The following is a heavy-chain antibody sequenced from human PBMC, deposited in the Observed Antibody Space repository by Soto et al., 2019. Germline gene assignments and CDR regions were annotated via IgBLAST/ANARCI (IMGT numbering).Heavy chain of an antibody. CDR2: TYYRSKWYN. D-gene: IGHD3-9*01. V-gene: IGHV6-1*01. CDR3: ARGFSYYDILTGYLPRVFDY. CDR1: GDSFSLNMAA. J-gene: IGHJ4*02. Sequence: PSQTLSLTCDISGDSFSLNMAAWNWIKKSPSRGLEWLGRTYYRSKWYNDYAVSVKSRITINPDTSKNQFSLQLNSVTPEDTAVYYCARGFSYYDILTGYLPRVFDYWGQGTLVTVS.